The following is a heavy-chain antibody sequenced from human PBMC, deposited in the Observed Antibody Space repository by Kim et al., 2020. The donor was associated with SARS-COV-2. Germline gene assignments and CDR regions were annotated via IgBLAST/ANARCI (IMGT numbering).Heavy chain of an antibody. CDR2: ITYEGGTQ. D-gene: IGHD1-26*01. V-gene: IGHV3-30*03. J-gene: IGHJ5*02. Sequence: GGSLRLSCAASGFTFGSHVMHWVRQTPGEGLEWVAGITYEGGTQIYTDSVKGRFSVSRDNTKNTLFLQMNSLRPEDTAVYYCARNLVGDTDLGTWGQGNRVTVSS. CDR3: ARNLVGDTDLGT. CDR1: GFTFGSHV.